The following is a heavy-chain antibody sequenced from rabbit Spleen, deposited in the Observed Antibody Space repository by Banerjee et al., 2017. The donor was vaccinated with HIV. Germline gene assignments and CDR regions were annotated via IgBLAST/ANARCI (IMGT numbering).Heavy chain of an antibody. CDR2: IITGSSGST. Sequence: QQQLEESGGDLVQPEGSLTLTCTASGFSFSTSYYMYWVRQAPGKGLEWIACIITGSSGSTWYASWAKGRFTISKTSSTTVTLQMTSLTAADTAIYFCARDYDDFSGNFNWWGPGTLVTVS. V-gene: IGHV1S45*01. CDR1: GFSFSTSYY. CDR3: ARDYDDFSGNFNW. D-gene: IGHD2-1*01. J-gene: IGHJ4*01.